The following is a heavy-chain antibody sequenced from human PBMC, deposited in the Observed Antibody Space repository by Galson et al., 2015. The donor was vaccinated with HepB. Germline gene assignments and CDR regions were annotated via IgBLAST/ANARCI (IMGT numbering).Heavy chain of an antibody. CDR1: GFTFSSYA. CDR3: AKGGTRLYDSWG. J-gene: IGHJ4*02. V-gene: IGHV3-23*01. CDR2: ISGSGGST. Sequence: SLRLSCAASGFTFSSYAMSWVRQAPGKGLEWVSAISGSGGSTYYADSVKGRFTISRDNSKNTLYLQMNSLRAEDTAVYYCAKGGTRLYDSWGWGQGTLVTVSS. D-gene: IGHD3-22*01.